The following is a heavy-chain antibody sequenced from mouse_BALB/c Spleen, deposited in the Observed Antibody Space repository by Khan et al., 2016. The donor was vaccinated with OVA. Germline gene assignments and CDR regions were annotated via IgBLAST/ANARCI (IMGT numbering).Heavy chain of an antibody. V-gene: IGHV1-77*01. J-gene: IGHJ3*01. CDR1: GYTFTDYY. D-gene: IGHD1-2*01. CDR3: ARRNYFGYTFAY. CDR2: ISPGSGDT. Sequence: QVQLQQSGAELARPGASVKLSCKASGYTFTDYYINWVKQRTGQGLEWIGEISPGSGDTYYNERFKGKGTLTADQSYSTASMQLRSLTSEASAVYFCARRNYFGYTFAYWGQGTLVTVSA.